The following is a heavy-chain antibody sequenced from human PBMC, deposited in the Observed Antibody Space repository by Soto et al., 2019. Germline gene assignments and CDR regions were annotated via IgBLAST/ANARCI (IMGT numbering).Heavy chain of an antibody. CDR2: IYHSGST. D-gene: IGHD6-19*01. CDR3: ARELAVAGSFDY. CDR1: GGSISSGGYS. V-gene: IGHV4-30-2*01. Sequence: SEXLSLTCAVSGGSISSGGYSWSWIRQPPGKGLEWIGYIYHSGSTYYNPSLKSRVTISVDRSKNQFSLKLSSVTAADTAVYYCARELAVAGSFDYWGQGTLVTVSS. J-gene: IGHJ4*02.